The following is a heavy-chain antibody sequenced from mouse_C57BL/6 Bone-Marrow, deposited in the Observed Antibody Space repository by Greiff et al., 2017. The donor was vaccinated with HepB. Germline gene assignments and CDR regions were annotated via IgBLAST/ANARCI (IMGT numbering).Heavy chain of an antibody. J-gene: IGHJ3*01. D-gene: IGHD3-3*01. CDR2: IDPENGDT. Sequence: VTLKESGAELVRPGASVKLSCTASGFNIKDDYMHWVKQRPEQGLEWIGWIDPENGDTEYASKFQGKATITADTSSNTAYLQLSSLTSEDTAVYYCTTGWAWFAYWGQGTLVTVSA. CDR1: GFNIKDDY. CDR3: TTGWAWFAY. V-gene: IGHV14-4*01.